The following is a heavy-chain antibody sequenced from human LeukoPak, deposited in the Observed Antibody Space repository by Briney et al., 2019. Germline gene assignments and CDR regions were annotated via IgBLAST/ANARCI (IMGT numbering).Heavy chain of an antibody. CDR3: ARGIWELPSVLDY. CDR2: IYYSGST. CDR1: GGSISSSSYH. D-gene: IGHD1-26*01. V-gene: IGHV4-39*01. Sequence: KPSETLSLTCTVSGGSISSSSYHWGWIRQPPGKGLEWIGSIYYSGSTYYNPSLKSRVTISVDTSKNQFSLKLSSVTAADTAVYYCARGIWELPSVLDYWGQGTLVTVSS. J-gene: IGHJ4*02.